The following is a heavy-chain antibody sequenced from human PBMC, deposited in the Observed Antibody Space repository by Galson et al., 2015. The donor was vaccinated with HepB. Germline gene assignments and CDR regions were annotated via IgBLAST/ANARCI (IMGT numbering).Heavy chain of an antibody. Sequence: SLRLSCAASGFTFSSYAMSWVRQAPGKGLEWVSAISGSGGSTYYADSVKGRFTISRDNSKNTLYLQMNSLRAEETAVYYCAKFRKSFYDSSGYYDYWGQGTLVTVSS. CDR1: GFTFSSYA. V-gene: IGHV3-23*01. CDR3: AKFRKSFYDSSGYYDY. D-gene: IGHD3-22*01. J-gene: IGHJ4*02. CDR2: ISGSGGST.